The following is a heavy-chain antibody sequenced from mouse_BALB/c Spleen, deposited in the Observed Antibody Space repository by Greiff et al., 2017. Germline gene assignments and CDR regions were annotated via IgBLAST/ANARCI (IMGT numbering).Heavy chain of an antibody. CDR3: ARLDWDGYYYAMDY. D-gene: IGHD4-1*01. V-gene: IGHV5-17*02. CDR1: GFTFSSFG. CDR2: ISSGSSTI. Sequence: EVNVVESGGGLVQPGGSRKLSCAASGFTFSSFGMHWVRQAPEKGLEWVAYISSGSSTIYYADTVKGRFTISRDNPKNTLFLQMTSLRSEDTAMYYCARLDWDGYYYAMDYWGQGTSVTVSS. J-gene: IGHJ4*01.